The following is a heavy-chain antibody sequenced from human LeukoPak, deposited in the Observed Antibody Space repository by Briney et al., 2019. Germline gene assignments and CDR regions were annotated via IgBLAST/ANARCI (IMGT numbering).Heavy chain of an antibody. D-gene: IGHD6-19*01. Sequence: PSETLSLTCAVSGGSISSSNWWSWVRQAPGKGLEWVSVIYSGGSTYYADSVKGRFTISRDNSKNTLYLQMNSLRAEDTAVYYCARDMIAVAGTRVGAFDIWGQGTMVTVSS. CDR1: GGSISSSNW. CDR3: ARDMIAVAGTRVGAFDI. V-gene: IGHV3-66*01. CDR2: IYSGGST. J-gene: IGHJ3*02.